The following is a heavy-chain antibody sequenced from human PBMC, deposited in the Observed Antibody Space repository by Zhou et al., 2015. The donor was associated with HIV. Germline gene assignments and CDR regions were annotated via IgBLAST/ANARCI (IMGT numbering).Heavy chain of an antibody. V-gene: IGHV1-69*13. CDR3: ARVAPXTGGDDY. Sequence: QVQLVQSGAEVKKPGASVKVSCKASGYTFTSYGISWVRQAPGQGLEWMGGIIPIFGTANYAQKFQGRVTITADESTSTAYMELSSLRSEDTAVYYCARVAPXTGGDDYWGQGTLVTVSS. CDR2: IIPIFGTA. J-gene: IGHJ4*02. D-gene: IGHD2-8*02. CDR1: GYTFTSYG.